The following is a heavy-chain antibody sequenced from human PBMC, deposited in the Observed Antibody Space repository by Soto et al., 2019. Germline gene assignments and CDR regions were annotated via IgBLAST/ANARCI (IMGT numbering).Heavy chain of an antibody. CDR3: ARDPMAYCDGDCYSGWFDP. CDR2: ISAYNGNT. CDR1: GYTFTNYG. J-gene: IGHJ5*02. D-gene: IGHD2-21*02. Sequence: QVQLVQSGAEVKKPGASVKVSCKASGYTFTNYGISWVRQAPGQGLEWMGWISAYNGNTNYAQKLQGRVTMTTDTSTSTAYMELRSLISDDTAVYYCARDPMAYCDGDCYSGWFDPWGQGTLVTVSS. V-gene: IGHV1-18*01.